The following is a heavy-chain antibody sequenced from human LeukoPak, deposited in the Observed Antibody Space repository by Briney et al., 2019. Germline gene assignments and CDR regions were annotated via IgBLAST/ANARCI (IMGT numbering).Heavy chain of an antibody. J-gene: IGHJ4*02. CDR1: GGPFRGYY. V-gene: IGHV4-34*01. CDR2: INHSGST. Sequence: SETLSLTCAVSGGPFRGYYWSWIRQSPGKGLEWIGEINHSGSTNFNPSLKSRVTISVDTSKNQFSLKLSSVTAADTAVYYCARPRRYSYYFDYWGQGTLVTVSS. CDR3: ARPRRYSYYFDY. D-gene: IGHD5-18*01.